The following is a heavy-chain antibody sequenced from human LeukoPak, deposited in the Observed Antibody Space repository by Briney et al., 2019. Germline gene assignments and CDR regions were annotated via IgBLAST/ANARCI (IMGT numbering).Heavy chain of an antibody. CDR3: ARWDDYALDAFDI. D-gene: IGHD4/OR15-4a*01. J-gene: IGHJ3*02. V-gene: IGHV4-59*01. CDR1: GGSISSYY. CDR2: IYYSGST. Sequence: SETLSLTCTVSGGSISSYYWSWIRQPPGKGLEWIGYIYYSGSTNYNPSLKSRVTISVDTSKNQFSLKLSSVTAADTAVYYCARWDDYALDAFDIWGQGTMVTVSS.